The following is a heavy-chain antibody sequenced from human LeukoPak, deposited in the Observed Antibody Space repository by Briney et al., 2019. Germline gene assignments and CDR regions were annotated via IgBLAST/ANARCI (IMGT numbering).Heavy chain of an antibody. CDR1: GFTFSSYA. J-gene: IGHJ4*02. Sequence: GGSLRLSCAASGFTFSSYAMSWVRQAPGKGLEWVSAISGSGGSTYYADSVKGRFTISRDNSKNTLYLQMNSLRAEDTAVYYCAKGGAYCGGDCYSEIDYWGQGTLVTVSS. D-gene: IGHD2-21*02. CDR3: AKGGAYCGGDCYSEIDY. CDR2: ISGSGGST. V-gene: IGHV3-23*01.